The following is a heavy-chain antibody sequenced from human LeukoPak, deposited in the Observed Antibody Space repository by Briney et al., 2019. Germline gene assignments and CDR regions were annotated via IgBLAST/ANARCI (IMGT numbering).Heavy chain of an antibody. CDR3: ARVPLVRGVTVYYYYGMDV. Sequence: SETLSLTCTVSGGSISSYYWSWIRQPPGKGLEWIGYIYYSGSTNYNPSLKSRVTISVDTSKNQFSLKLSSVPAADTAVYYCARVPLVRGVTVYYYYGMDVWGQGTTVTVSS. D-gene: IGHD3-10*01. CDR1: GGSISSYY. V-gene: IGHV4-59*01. J-gene: IGHJ6*02. CDR2: IYYSGST.